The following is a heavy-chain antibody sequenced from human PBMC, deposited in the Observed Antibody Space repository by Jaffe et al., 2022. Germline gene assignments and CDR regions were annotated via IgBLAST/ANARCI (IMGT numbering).Heavy chain of an antibody. V-gene: IGHV3-64*07. D-gene: IGHD3-22*01. CDR3: ARELDSRFDH. J-gene: IGHJ4*02. CDR1: GFIFSSYA. CDR2: IRSNGGRT. Sequence: DVQLVQSGGDLVQPGGSLRLSCAASGFIFSSYAMFWVRQAPGKGLEYVSGIRSNGGRTFYADSVKDRFIISRDNSKNILYLQMGSLTTEDTAVYYCARELDSRFDHWGQGTLVTVSS.